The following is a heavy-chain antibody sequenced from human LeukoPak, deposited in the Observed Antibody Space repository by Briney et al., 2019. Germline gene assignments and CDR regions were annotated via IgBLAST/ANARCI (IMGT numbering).Heavy chain of an antibody. CDR2: ISSSSSYI. V-gene: IGHV3-21*01. CDR1: GFTFSSYS. J-gene: IGHJ4*02. D-gene: IGHD6-13*01. Sequence: GGSLRLSCAASGFTFSSYSMNWVRQAPGKGLEWVSSISSSSSYIYYADSVKGRFTISRDNAKNSLYLQMNSLRAEDTAVYYCARDEDAAAGLVFDYWGQGTLVTVSP. CDR3: ARDEDAAAGLVFDY.